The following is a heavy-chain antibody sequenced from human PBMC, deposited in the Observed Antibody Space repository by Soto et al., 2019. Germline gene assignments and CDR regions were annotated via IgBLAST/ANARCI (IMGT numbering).Heavy chain of an antibody. D-gene: IGHD2-2*01. V-gene: IGHV3-33*01. CDR2: LWYDGTNE. J-gene: IGHJ4*02. Sequence: QVQLVESGGGVVQPGRSLRLSCAASGFTFSTYVMHWVRQAPGKVLEWVAVLWYDGTNENYAGSVKERFTISRDNSKNPLYRRMNSLRVEDRAVYYCVTEGRYKYADYYWGQGSLVT. CDR3: VTEGRYKYADYY. CDR1: GFTFSTYV.